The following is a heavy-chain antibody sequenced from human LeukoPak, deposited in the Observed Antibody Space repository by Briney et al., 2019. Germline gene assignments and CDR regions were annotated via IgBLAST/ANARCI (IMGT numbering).Heavy chain of an antibody. J-gene: IGHJ3*02. V-gene: IGHV4-39*07. D-gene: IGHD3-22*01. CDR3: ARDRYYYDSSGYFAFDI. CDR2: IYTSGST. Sequence: PSETLSLTCTVSGGSISSSSYYWGWIRQPPVKGLEWIGRIYTSGSTNYNPSLKSRVTMSVDTSKNQFSLKLSSVTAADTAVYYCARDRYYYDSSGYFAFDIWGQGTMVTVSS. CDR1: GGSISSSSYY.